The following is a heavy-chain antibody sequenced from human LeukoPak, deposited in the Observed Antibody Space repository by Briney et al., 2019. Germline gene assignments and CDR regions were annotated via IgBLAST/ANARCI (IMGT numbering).Heavy chain of an antibody. CDR2: IYYTGNT. CDR3: ARASVVLHQFDQ. CDR1: GDSINSVDYY. Sequence: SQTLSLTCTVSGDSINSVDYYCSWIRQLPGQGLEWIGYIYYTGNTYYSPSLKSRVTISTDTSKNQFSLRLSSVTAADMAVYYCARASVVLHQFDQWGQGTLVTVSS. V-gene: IGHV4-30-4*01. J-gene: IGHJ4*02. D-gene: IGHD2-21*01.